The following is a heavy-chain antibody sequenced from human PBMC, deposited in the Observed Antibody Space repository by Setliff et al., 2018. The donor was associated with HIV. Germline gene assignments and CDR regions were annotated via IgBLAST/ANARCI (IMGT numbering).Heavy chain of an antibody. Sequence: ASVKVSCKASGYNFTSYAMHWVRQAPGQRLEWMGWINTGNGNTKYSQRFQGRVTITRDTSASTAYMELSSLRSEDTAMYYCARIWGIPPLYYFDYWGQGTLVTVSS. CDR1: GYNFTSYA. D-gene: IGHD3-16*01. J-gene: IGHJ4*02. CDR3: ARIWGIPPLYYFDY. V-gene: IGHV1-3*04. CDR2: INTGNGNT.